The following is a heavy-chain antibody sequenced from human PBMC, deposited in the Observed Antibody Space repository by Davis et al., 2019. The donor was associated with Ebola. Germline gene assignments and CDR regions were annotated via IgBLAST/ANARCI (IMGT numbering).Heavy chain of an antibody. J-gene: IGHJ6*02. Sequence: GGSLRLSCAASGFTFSSYWMSWVRQAPGKGLEWVANIKQDGSEKYYVDSVKGRFTISRDNAKNSLYLQMNSLRAEDTAVYYCAKDQNDFWSGYWSDYYYYGMDVWGQGTTVTVSS. CDR2: IKQDGSEK. D-gene: IGHD3-3*01. CDR3: AKDQNDFWSGYWSDYYYYGMDV. V-gene: IGHV3-7*01. CDR1: GFTFSSYW.